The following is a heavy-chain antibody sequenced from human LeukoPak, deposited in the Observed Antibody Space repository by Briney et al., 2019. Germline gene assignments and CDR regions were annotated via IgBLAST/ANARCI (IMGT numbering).Heavy chain of an antibody. CDR1: GFTFSSYS. D-gene: IGHD3-3*01. Sequence: GGSLRLSCAASGFTFSSYSMNWVRQAPGKGLEWVSSISSSSSYIYYADSVKGRFTISRDNAKNSLYLQMNSLRAEDTAVYYCARGSYYDFWSGYPPYYYYMDVWGKGTTVTVSS. J-gene: IGHJ6*03. CDR2: ISSSSSYI. V-gene: IGHV3-21*01. CDR3: ARGSYYDFWSGYPPYYYYMDV.